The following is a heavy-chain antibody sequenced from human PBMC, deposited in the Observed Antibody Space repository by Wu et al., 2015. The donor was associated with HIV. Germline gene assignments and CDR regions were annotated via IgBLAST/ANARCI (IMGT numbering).Heavy chain of an antibody. CDR2: ISGYNENT. Sequence: QVQLVQSGTEVKKPGASVKVSCKASGYIFTNYGINWVRQAPGQGPEWMGWISGYNENTNYAQKFQGRVTMTTDTSTNITYMELRSLRSGDTAMYFCARGAKHSWYEGWYGMDVWGQGTTVTVSS. CDR3: ARGAKHSWYEGWYGMDV. V-gene: IGHV1-18*01. J-gene: IGHJ6*02. D-gene: IGHD6-13*01. CDR1: GYIFTNYG.